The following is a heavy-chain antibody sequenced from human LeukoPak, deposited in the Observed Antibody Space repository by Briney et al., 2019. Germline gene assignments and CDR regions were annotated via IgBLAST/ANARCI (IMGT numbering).Heavy chain of an antibody. D-gene: IGHD5-18*01. CDR3: SSVRGYSYGYFRYFDY. CDR1: GGTFSSYA. V-gene: IGHV1-69*05. J-gene: IGHJ4*02. Sequence: SVKVSCKASGGTFSSYAISWVRQAPGQGLEWMGGIIPISGTANYAQKFQGRVSITTDESTSTAYMELSSLRSEDTAVYYCSSVRGYSYGYFRYFDYWGQGTLVTVSS. CDR2: IIPISGTA.